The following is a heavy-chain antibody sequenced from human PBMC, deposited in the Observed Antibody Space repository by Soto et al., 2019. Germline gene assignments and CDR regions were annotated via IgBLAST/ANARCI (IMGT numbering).Heavy chain of an antibody. CDR2: IYHSGST. V-gene: IGHV4-30-2*01. Sequence: PSETLSLTCAVSGGSISSGGYSWSWIRQPPGKGLGWIGYIYHSGSTYYNPSLRSRVTISIDRSKNQFSLKLSSVTAADTAVYYCARGPVYDITQIDYWGQGALVTVS. D-gene: IGHD3-9*01. CDR3: ARGPVYDITQIDY. CDR1: GGSISSGGYS. J-gene: IGHJ4*02.